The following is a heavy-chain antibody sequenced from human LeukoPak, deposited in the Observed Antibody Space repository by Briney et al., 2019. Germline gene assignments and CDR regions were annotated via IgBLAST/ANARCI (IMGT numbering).Heavy chain of an antibody. V-gene: IGHV3-7*01. CDR3: AKEDSSLFDY. D-gene: IGHD3-22*01. CDR1: GFTFTNYW. CDR2: IKEDGSKT. Sequence: GGSLRLSCAASGFTFTNYWMSWVRQAPGKGLEWVANIKEDGSKTYYVDSVKGRFTISRDNAKNSLSLQMNSLRAEDTAVYYCAKEDSSLFDYWGQGTLVTVSS. J-gene: IGHJ4*02.